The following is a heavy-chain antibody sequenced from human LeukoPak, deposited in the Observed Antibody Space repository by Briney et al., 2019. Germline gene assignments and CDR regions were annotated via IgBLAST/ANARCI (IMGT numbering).Heavy chain of an antibody. J-gene: IGHJ3*02. CDR1: TYSISSGHY. CDR2: VYHSGST. Sequence: PSETLSLTCTVSTYSISSGHYWGWIRQPPGKGLEWIGSVYHSGSTYSNPSLNSRVTISVDTSKNQFSLKLSSVTAADTAVYYCARGRDLYRSSLTCYNDAFDIWGQGTLVTVSS. V-gene: IGHV4-38-2*02. CDR3: ARGRDLYRSSLTCYNDAFDI. D-gene: IGHD2-2*02.